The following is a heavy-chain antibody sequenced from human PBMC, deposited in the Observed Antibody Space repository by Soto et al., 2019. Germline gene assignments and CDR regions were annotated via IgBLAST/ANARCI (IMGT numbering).Heavy chain of an antibody. CDR2: IYYSGST. Sequence: QLQLQESGPGLVKPSETLSLTCTVSGGSISSSSYYWGWIRQPPGKGLEWIGSIYYSGSTYYNPSLKSRVTISVDTSKNQFSLKLSSVTAADTAVYYCARQGVLVVVVAATPGWFDPWGQGTLVTVSS. J-gene: IGHJ5*02. D-gene: IGHD2-15*01. CDR3: ARQGVLVVVVAATPGWFDP. CDR1: GGSISSSSYY. V-gene: IGHV4-39*01.